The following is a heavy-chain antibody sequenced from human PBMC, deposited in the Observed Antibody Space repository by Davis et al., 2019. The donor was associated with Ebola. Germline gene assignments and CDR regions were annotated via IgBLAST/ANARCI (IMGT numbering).Heavy chain of an antibody. CDR2: INHSEST. J-gene: IGHJ4*02. V-gene: IGHV4-34*01. Sequence: PGGSLRLSCAVYGGSFSGYYWSWIRQPPGKGLEWIGEINHSESTNYNPSLKSRVTISVDTSRTQFSLKLSSVTAADTAVYYCARGGPPDYSSSSDFDYWGQGTLVTVSS. CDR3: ARGGPPDYSSSSDFDY. CDR1: GGSFSGYY. D-gene: IGHD6-6*01.